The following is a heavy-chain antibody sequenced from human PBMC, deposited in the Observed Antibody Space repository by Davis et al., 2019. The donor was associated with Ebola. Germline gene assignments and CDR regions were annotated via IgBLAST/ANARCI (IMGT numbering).Heavy chain of an antibody. CDR1: GDSIVTPPHY. J-gene: IGHJ3*02. V-gene: IGHV4-39*01. CDR3: ARHDITPGPFDI. CDR2: IYYGGKT. D-gene: IGHD3-16*01. Sequence: MPSETLSLTCSASGDSIVTPPHYWGWARPPPGKGLEWVGSIYYGGKTHYNPSLESRVAIPIDTSSNHFSLRLRSVTAADTALYYCARHDITPGPFDIWGRGTMVAVSS.